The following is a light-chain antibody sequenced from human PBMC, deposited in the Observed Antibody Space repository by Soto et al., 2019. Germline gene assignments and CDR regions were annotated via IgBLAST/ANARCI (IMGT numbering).Light chain of an antibody. J-gene: IGLJ1*01. V-gene: IGLV1-40*01. CDR1: SSNIGAGYD. CDR2: GNS. CDR3: QSYDSSLSGYV. Sequence: QSVLTQPPSVSGAPGQRVTISCTGSSSNIGAGYDVHWYQQLPGTAPKLLIYGNSNRPSGVPDRFSAAKSVTSPSLAITWLQAEDEADYYCQSYDSSLSGYVFGTGTKVTVL.